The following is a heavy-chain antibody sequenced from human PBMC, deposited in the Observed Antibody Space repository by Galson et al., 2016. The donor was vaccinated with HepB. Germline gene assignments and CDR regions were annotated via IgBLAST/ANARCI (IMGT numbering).Heavy chain of an antibody. CDR2: ISSTSDTI. J-gene: IGHJ5*02. V-gene: IGHV3-48*02. D-gene: IGHD5-12*01. CDR1: GFTFSSYS. Sequence: SLRLSCAASGFTFSSYSMNWVRQAPGKGLEWLSYISSTSDTIYYADSVRGRFTISRDNAKNSLYLRMNNLRDEDTAVYYCGRPTTHNWFDPWGQGTLVTVSS. CDR3: GRPTTHNWFDP.